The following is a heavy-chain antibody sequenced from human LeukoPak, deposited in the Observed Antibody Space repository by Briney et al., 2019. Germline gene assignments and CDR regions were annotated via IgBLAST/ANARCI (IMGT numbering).Heavy chain of an antibody. J-gene: IGHJ4*02. CDR2: IYYSGST. CDR3: ARQTGYGDGFDY. D-gene: IGHD4-17*01. Sequence: PSETLSLTCAVSGYSVNNGYYWGWIRQPPGKGLEWIGSIYYSGSTYYNPSLKSRVTISVDTSKNQFSLKLSSVTAADTAVYYCARQTGYGDGFDYWGQGTLVTVSS. CDR1: GYSVNNGYY. V-gene: IGHV4-38-2*01.